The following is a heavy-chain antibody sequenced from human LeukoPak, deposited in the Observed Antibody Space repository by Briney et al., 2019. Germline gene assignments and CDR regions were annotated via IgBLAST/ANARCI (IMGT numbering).Heavy chain of an antibody. D-gene: IGHD6-6*01. CDR2: ISGSDGST. V-gene: IGHV3-23*01. CDR1: GFTFNSHA. J-gene: IGHJ5*02. CDR3: AKGKGYSSSSSDH. Sequence: GGSLRLSCAASGFTFNSHAMNWVRQAPGKGLEWVAAISGSDGSTYYADSVKGRFTISRENSTNTLYLQMNSLRAEDTAVYHCAKGKGYSSSSSDHWGQGTLVTVSS.